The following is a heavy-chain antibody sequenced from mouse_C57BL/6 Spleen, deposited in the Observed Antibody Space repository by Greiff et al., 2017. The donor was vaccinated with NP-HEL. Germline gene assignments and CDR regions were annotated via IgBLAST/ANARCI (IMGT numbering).Heavy chain of an antibody. Sequence: QVQLQQPGAELVKPGASVKLSCKASGYTFTSYWMQWVKQRPGQGLEWIGEIDPSDSYTNYQQKFKGKATLTVDTSSSTAYMQLSSLTSEDSAVYYCARLPPFADWGQGTLVTVSA. V-gene: IGHV1-50*01. J-gene: IGHJ3*01. CDR3: ARLPPFAD. CDR2: IDPSDSYT. CDR1: GYTFTSYW.